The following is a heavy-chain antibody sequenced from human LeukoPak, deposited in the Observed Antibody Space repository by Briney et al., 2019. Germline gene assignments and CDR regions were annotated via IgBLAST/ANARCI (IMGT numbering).Heavy chain of an antibody. Sequence: SETLSLTCTVSGGSIRSYYWTWIRQPPGKGLEWIGYMYYTGSTKYNPSLKSRVSISVDTSKNQFSLTLTSVTAADTAVYYCAAVVVSGAPYFDYWGQGTLVTVSS. CDR2: MYYTGST. CDR3: AAVVVSGAPYFDY. CDR1: GGSIRSYY. D-gene: IGHD2-21*02. J-gene: IGHJ4*02. V-gene: IGHV4-59*03.